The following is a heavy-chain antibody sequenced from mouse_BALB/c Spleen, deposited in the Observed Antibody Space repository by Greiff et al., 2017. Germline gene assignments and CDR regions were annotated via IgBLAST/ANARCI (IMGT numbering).Heavy chain of an antibody. V-gene: IGHV6-6*02. CDR2: IRLKFDNYAT. Sequence: EVKLVESGGGLVQPGGSMKLSCVASGFTFSSYWMSWVRQSPEKGLEWVAEIRLKFDNYATHYAESVKGKFTISRDDSKSRLYLQMNSLRAEDTGIYYCTAYYYGSSYAMDYWGQGTSVTVSS. CDR1: GFTFSSYW. D-gene: IGHD1-1*01. J-gene: IGHJ4*01. CDR3: TAYYYGSSYAMDY.